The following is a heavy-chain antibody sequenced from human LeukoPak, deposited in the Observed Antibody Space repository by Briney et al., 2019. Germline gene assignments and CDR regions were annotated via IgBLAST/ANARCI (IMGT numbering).Heavy chain of an antibody. J-gene: IGHJ4*02. CDR2: ISSSSSYI. CDR1: GFTFSSYS. V-gene: IGHV3-21*01. Sequence: PGGSLRLSCAASGFTFSSYSMNWVRQAPGKGLEWVSSISSSSSYIYYADSVKGRFTISRDNAKNSLYLQMNSLRAEDTAVYYCARGAGGCSYGLNFDYWGQGTLVTVSS. D-gene: IGHD5-18*01. CDR3: ARGAGGCSYGLNFDY.